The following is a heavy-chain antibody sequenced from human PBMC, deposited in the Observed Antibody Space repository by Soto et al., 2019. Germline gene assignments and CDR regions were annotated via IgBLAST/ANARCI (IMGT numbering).Heavy chain of an antibody. D-gene: IGHD1-26*01. V-gene: IGHV4-59*01. CDR3: ATCFSGHSQSTPAEQYYFDS. CDR2: IYYSGYT. CDR1: GDSIRSYY. J-gene: IGHJ4*02. Sequence: AETLSLTCTVSGDSIRSYYWSWIRQPPGKGLEWIGYIYYSGYTSYNPSLKSRVTISVDTSKNQFSLKLNSVTAADTAVYYCATCFSGHSQSTPAEQYYFDSWGQGTLVTVSS.